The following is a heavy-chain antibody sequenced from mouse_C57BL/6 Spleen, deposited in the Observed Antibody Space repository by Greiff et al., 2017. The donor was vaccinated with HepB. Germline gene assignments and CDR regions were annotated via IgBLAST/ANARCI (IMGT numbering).Heavy chain of an antibody. D-gene: IGHD1-2*01. CDR2: INPGSGGT. CDR3: ASYGLDY. CDR1: GYAFTNYL. Sequence: QVQLQQSGAELVRPGTSVKVSCKASGYAFTNYLIEWVKQRPGQGLEWIGVINPGSGGTNYSEKFKGKATLTADKSSSTAYMQLSSLTSEDSAVYFCASYGLDYWGQGTTLTVSS. J-gene: IGHJ2*01. V-gene: IGHV1-54*01.